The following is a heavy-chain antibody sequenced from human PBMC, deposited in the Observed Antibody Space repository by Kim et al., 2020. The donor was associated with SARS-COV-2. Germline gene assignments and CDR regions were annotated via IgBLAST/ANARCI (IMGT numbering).Heavy chain of an antibody. CDR2: ISGSGGST. D-gene: IGHD3-22*01. V-gene: IGHV3-23*01. J-gene: IGHJ4*02. CDR1: GFTFSSYA. CDR3: AKATVVTMIIVVIPYYFDY. Sequence: GGSLRLSCAASGFTFSSYAMSWVRQAPGKGLEWVSAISGSGGSTYYADSVKGRFTISRDNSKNTLYLQMNSLRAEDTAVYYCAKATVVTMIIVVIPYYFDYWGQGTLVTVSS.